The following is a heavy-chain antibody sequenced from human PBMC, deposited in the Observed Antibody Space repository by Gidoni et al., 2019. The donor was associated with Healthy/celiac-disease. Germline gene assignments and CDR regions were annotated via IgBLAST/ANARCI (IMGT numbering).Heavy chain of an antibody. Sequence: QVQLVQSGAEVKKPGSSVKVHCKAAGGTSRSYAISWVRQAPGQGLEWMGGIIPIFGTANYAQKFQGRVTITADESTSTAYMELSSLRSEDTAVYYCASRAYCGGDCSYAFDIWGQGTMVTVSS. CDR2: IIPIFGTA. CDR1: GGTSRSYA. D-gene: IGHD2-21*02. J-gene: IGHJ3*02. V-gene: IGHV1-69*01. CDR3: ASRAYCGGDCSYAFDI.